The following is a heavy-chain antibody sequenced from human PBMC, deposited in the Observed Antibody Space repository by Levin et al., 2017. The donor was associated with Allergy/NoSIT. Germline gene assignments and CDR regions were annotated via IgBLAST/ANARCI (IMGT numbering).Heavy chain of an antibody. Sequence: GGSLRLSCAASGFTVSSNYMSWVRQAPGKGLEWVSFIYRDGSTYYTDSVKGRFTISRDNSKNTLYLQMNSLRAEDTAVYYCARDKRDWNYGPYYYYYGMDVWGQGTTVTVSS. CDR3: ARDKRDWNYGPYYYYYGMDV. V-gene: IGHV3-53*01. CDR1: GFTVSSNY. D-gene: IGHD1-7*01. J-gene: IGHJ6*02. CDR2: IYRDGST.